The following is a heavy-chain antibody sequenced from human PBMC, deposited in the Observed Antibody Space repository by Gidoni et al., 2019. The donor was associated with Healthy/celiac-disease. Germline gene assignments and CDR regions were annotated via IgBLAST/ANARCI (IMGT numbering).Heavy chain of an antibody. J-gene: IGHJ4*02. CDR3: ARGLGIAVAGAFDY. CDR1: GGSFSGYY. D-gene: IGHD6-19*01. Sequence: QVQLQQRRAGLLKPSETLSLTCAVYGGSFSGYYRSWIRQPPGKGLEWSGEINHSGSTNYNPSLKSRVTISVDTSKNQFSLKLSSVTAADTAVYYGARGLGIAVAGAFDYWGQGTLVTVSS. V-gene: IGHV4-34*01. CDR2: INHSGST.